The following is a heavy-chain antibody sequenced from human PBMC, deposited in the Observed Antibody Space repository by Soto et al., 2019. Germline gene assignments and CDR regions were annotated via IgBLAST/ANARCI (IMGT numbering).Heavy chain of an antibody. D-gene: IGHD2-8*01. Sequence: PXGSLRLSCASSVFTFSSYSMSCVRHSPGKGLEWVSAISGSGGSTYYADSVKGRFTISRDNSKNTLYLQMNSLRAEDTAVYYCAKSNAMVYDDLGEYWGQGTLVSVSS. CDR1: VFTFSSYS. J-gene: IGHJ4*02. V-gene: IGHV3-23*01. CDR3: AKSNAMVYDDLGEY. CDR2: ISGSGGST.